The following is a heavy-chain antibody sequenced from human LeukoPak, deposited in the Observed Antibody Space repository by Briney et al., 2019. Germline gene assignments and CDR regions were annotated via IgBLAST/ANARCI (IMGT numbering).Heavy chain of an antibody. CDR3: ARDQSGGNCYSQCYYYYYMDV. V-gene: IGHV4-61*02. CDR2: IYTSGST. CDR1: GGSISSGNYY. J-gene: IGHJ6*03. D-gene: IGHD2-15*01. Sequence: SQTLSLTCTVSGGSISSGNYYWSWIRQPAGKGLEWIGRIYTSGSTDYNPSLKSRVTIPVDTSKNQFSLKLSSVTAADTAVYYCARDQSGGNCYSQCYYYYYMDVWGKGTTVTVSS.